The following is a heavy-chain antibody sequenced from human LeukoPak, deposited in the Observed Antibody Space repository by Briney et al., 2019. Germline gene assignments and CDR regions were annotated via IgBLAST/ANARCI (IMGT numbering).Heavy chain of an antibody. CDR2: IYYSGST. V-gene: IGHV4-59*01. CDR3: ARDEGLGDFDY. D-gene: IGHD3/OR15-3a*01. J-gene: IGHJ4*02. Sequence: SETLSLTCTVSGGSISSYYWSWIRQPPGKGLEWIGYIYYSGSTHYNPSLKSRVTISIDTSKNQFSLKLSSVTAADTAVYYCARDEGLGDFDYWGEGSLVTVSS. CDR1: GGSISSYY.